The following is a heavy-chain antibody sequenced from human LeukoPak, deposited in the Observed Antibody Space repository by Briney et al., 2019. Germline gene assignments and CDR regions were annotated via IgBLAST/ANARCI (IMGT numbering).Heavy chain of an antibody. CDR2: ISSSGSAI. V-gene: IGHV3-11*01. CDR3: ARDLGYCTNGVCHTRFDY. J-gene: IGHJ4*02. Sequence: PGGSLRLSCAASGFTFSDYSMSWIRQAPGKGLEWIPYISSSGSAIYYADSVKGRFTISRDNPKNSLYLQMNSLRAEDTAVYYCARDLGYCTNGVCHTRFDYWGQGTLVTVSS. D-gene: IGHD2-8*01. CDR1: GFTFSDYS.